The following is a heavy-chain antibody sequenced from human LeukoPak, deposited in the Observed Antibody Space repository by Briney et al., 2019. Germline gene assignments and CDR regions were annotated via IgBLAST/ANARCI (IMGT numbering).Heavy chain of an antibody. J-gene: IGHJ6*02. Sequence: ASVKVSCKASGGTFSSYAISWVRQAPGQGLEWMGGIIPIFGTANYAQKFQGRVTITADESTSTAYMELSSLRSEDTAVYYCAREGYYDSSGYSNYYYYGMDVWGQGTMVTVSS. D-gene: IGHD3-22*01. V-gene: IGHV1-69*01. CDR3: AREGYYDSSGYSNYYYYGMDV. CDR1: GGTFSSYA. CDR2: IIPIFGTA.